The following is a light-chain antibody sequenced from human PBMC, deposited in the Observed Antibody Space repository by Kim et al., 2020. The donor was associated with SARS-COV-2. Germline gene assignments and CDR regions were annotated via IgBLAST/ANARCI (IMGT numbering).Light chain of an antibody. CDR3: CSYAGSYTWV. J-gene: IGLJ3*02. Sequence: GQSFTIPCTGRSSDVGGYNYCSWYQQHPGKAPKLMIYDVSKRPSGVPDRFSGSKSGNTASLTISGLQAEDEADYYCCSYAGSYTWVFGGGTQLTVL. V-gene: IGLV2-11*01. CDR1: SSDVGGYNY. CDR2: DVS.